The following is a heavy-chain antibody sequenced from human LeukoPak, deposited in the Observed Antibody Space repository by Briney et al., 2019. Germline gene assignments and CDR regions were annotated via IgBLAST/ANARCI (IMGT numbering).Heavy chain of an antibody. J-gene: IGHJ5*02. CDR1: GFPFNSQT. V-gene: IGHV3-7*01. Sequence: GGSLRLSCAASGFPFNSQTMSWVRQAPGKGLEWVAKMKEDGSDVKYVDSVRGRFTISRDNAKDSLFLEMNSLRADDTAVYYCVRGGAVAGRFEAWGQGTQVTVSS. D-gene: IGHD6-19*01. CDR3: VRGGAVAGRFEA. CDR2: MKEDGSDV.